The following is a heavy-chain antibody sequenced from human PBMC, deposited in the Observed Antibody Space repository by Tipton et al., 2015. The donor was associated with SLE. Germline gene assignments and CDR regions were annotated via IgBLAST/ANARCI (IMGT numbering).Heavy chain of an antibody. CDR3: AKGHGDYTGNYHDY. CDR2: IYSDGRT. CDR1: GFTFSSYA. J-gene: IGHJ4*02. D-gene: IGHD4-17*01. Sequence: SLRLSCAASGFTFSSYAMYWVRQAPGRGLEWVSIIYSDGRTYYADSVKGRFTISRDNSKNALFLQMHSLRVEDAAVYYCAKGHGDYTGNYHDYWGQGTLVTVSS. V-gene: IGHV3-23*03.